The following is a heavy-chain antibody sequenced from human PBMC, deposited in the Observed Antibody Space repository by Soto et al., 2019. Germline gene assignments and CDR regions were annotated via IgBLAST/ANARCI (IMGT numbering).Heavy chain of an antibody. Sequence: QVQLQESGPGLVKPSETLSLTCTVSGDSVSSGAYYWSWIRQPPGKGLEWIGYIYHSGTTNYDPSLTSRVTRSLATSKTQFSLKLTSVTAADAAVYYCARSDYGDYRHQHWGQGTLVTVSS. V-gene: IGHV4-61*08. CDR2: IYHSGTT. CDR3: ARSDYGDYRHQH. CDR1: GDSVSSGAYY. D-gene: IGHD4-17*01. J-gene: IGHJ1*01.